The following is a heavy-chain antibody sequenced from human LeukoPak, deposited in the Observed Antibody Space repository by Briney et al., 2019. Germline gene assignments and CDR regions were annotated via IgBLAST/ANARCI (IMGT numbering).Heavy chain of an antibody. CDR1: GYTVTSYG. V-gene: IGHV1-18*01. CDR2: LSAYNSNT. CDR3: ASVHESHYDLLTAWPYFDY. J-gene: IGHJ4*02. Sequence: ASVKVSCKASGYTVTSYGISWVRQAPGQGLEWMGWLSAYNSNTNYAQKLQGRVTMTTDPSTSTTDMELSTLRSHDTAMYYRASVHESHYDLLTAWPYFDYWGQGTLVTVSS. D-gene: IGHD3-9*01.